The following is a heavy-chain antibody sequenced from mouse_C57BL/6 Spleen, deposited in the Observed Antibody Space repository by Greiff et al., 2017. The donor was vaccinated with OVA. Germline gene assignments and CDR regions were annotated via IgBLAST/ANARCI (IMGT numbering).Heavy chain of an antibody. J-gene: IGHJ2*01. Sequence: VQLQQPGAELVKPGASVKMSCKASGYTFTSYWITWVKQRPGQGLEWIGDIYPGSGSTNYNEKFKSKATLTVDTSSSTAYMQLSSLTSEDSAVYYCARPYGSSYYFDYWGQGTTLTVSS. CDR2: IYPGSGST. CDR3: ARPYGSSYYFDY. CDR1: GYTFTSYW. V-gene: IGHV1-55*01. D-gene: IGHD1-1*01.